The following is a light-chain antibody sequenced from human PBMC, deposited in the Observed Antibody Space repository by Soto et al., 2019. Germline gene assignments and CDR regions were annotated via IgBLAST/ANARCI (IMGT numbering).Light chain of an antibody. CDR2: DAF. J-gene: IGKJ4*01. CDR3: QRFSWHPFTFT. V-gene: IGKV3-15*01. Sequence: EIVMTQSPATLSVSPGERATLSCRASQSVSSNLAWYQQKPGQAPRLLIYDAFTRATGIPARFSGSGSGTEYPLTISSLQSEDSAVYYCQRFSWHPFTFTFGGGTKVEIK. CDR1: QSVSSN.